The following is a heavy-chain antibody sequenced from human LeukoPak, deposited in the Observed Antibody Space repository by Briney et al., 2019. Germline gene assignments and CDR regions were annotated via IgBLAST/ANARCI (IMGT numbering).Heavy chain of an antibody. J-gene: IGHJ4*02. CDR1: GYTFTGYY. CDR3: ARDFSIRESRSSTSCYSDWNYEGFFDY. V-gene: IGHV1-2*02. D-gene: IGHD2-2*01. Sequence: ALVKVSCKASGYTFTGYYMHWVRQAPGQGLEWMGWINPNSGGTNYAQKFQGRVTMTRDTSISTAYMELSRLRSDDTAVYYCARDFSIRESRSSTSCYSDWNYEGFFDYWGQGTLVTVSS. CDR2: INPNSGGT.